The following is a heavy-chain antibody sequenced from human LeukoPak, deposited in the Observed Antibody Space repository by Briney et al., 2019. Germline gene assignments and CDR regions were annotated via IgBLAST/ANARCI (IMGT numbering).Heavy chain of an antibody. J-gene: IGHJ6*03. V-gene: IGHV3-30*18. D-gene: IGHD1-7*01. Sequence: GGSLRLSCAASGFTFSSYGMHWVRQAPGKGLEWVAVILYDGSNKYYADSVKGRFTISRDNSKNTLFLQMNSLRAEDTAVYYCEKASLELDEEYYYYYYMDVWGKGTTVTVSS. CDR3: EKASLELDEEYYYYYYMDV. CDR2: ILYDGSNK. CDR1: GFTFSSYG.